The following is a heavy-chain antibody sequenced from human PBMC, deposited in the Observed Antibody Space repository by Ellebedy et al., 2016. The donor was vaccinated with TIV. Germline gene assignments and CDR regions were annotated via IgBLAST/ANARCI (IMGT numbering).Heavy chain of an antibody. V-gene: IGHV4-28*05. CDR2: IYYSWSI. D-gene: IGHD2-2*01. Sequence: MPSETLSLTCAVSGYSISSNNWWGWIRQPPGKGLEWIGYIYYSWSIYYNPSLKSRVTMSVDMSKNQFSLKLSSVTAVDTALYYCARIGYCSTASCSGAFDIWGQGTMVTVSS. J-gene: IGHJ3*02. CDR1: GYSISSNNW. CDR3: ARIGYCSTASCSGAFDI.